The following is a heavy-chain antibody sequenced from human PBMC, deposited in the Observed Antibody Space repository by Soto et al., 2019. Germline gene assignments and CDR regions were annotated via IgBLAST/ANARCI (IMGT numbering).Heavy chain of an antibody. CDR3: ARRDGDYLFDS. CDR1: GGSISSSNYY. V-gene: IGHV4-39*01. Sequence: PSEILSLTCTVSGGSISSSNYYWGWIRQPPGKGLEWIGNIYYRGSAYYNPSLKSRVTISVDTSKNQFSLKLTSVTAADTAVYYCARRDGDYLFDSWGQGTLVTVSS. D-gene: IGHD4-17*01. J-gene: IGHJ4*02. CDR2: IYYRGSA.